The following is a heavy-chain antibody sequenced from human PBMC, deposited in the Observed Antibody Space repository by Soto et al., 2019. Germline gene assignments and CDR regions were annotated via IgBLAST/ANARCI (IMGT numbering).Heavy chain of an antibody. CDR1: GFTFSSYG. V-gene: IGHV3-33*01. J-gene: IGHJ6*02. D-gene: IGHD5-12*01. CDR2: IWYDGSNK. Sequence: GGSLRLSCAASGFTFSSYGMHWVRQAPGKGLEWVAVIWYDGSNKYYADSVKGRFTISRDNSKNTLYLQMNSLRAEDTAVYYCARFGLAGGSGYDWVNYYYYGMDVWGQGTTVTVSS. CDR3: ARFGLAGGSGYDWVNYYYYGMDV.